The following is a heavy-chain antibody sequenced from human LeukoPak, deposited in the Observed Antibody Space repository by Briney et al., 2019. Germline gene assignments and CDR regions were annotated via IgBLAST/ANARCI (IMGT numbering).Heavy chain of an antibody. CDR1: GFTFSTYA. CDR3: ARDSPTFDI. J-gene: IGHJ3*02. CDR2: ISGSGGST. V-gene: IGHV3-23*01. Sequence: PGGSLRFSCVASGFTFSTYAMSWVRQAPGKGLEWVSAISGSGGSTYYADSVKGRFTISRDNSKNTLYLQMNSLRAEDTSIYYCARDSPTFDIWGQGTMVTVSS.